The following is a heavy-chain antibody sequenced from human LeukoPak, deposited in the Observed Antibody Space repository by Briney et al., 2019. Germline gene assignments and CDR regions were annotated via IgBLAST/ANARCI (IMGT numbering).Heavy chain of an antibody. D-gene: IGHD4-17*01. Sequence: ASVKVSCKASGGTFSSYAVSWVRQAPGQGLEWMGRIIPILGIANYAQKFQSRVTITADKSTSTAYMELSSLRSEDTAVYYCARVWWGDYGDPGLYFDYWGQGTLVTVSS. J-gene: IGHJ4*02. V-gene: IGHV1-69*04. CDR1: GGTFSSYA. CDR2: IIPILGIA. CDR3: ARVWWGDYGDPGLYFDY.